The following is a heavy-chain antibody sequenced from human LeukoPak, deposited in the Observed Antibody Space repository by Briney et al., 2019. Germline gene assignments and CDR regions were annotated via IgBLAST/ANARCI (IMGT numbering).Heavy chain of an antibody. Sequence: GGSLRLSCAASGFTFSSYAMSWVRQAPGKGLEWVSAISGSGGSTYYADSVKGRFTISRDNSKSTLYLQMNSLRAEDTAVYYCAKGDRAVAGHNYFDYWGQGTLVTVSS. D-gene: IGHD6-19*01. CDR3: AKGDRAVAGHNYFDY. V-gene: IGHV3-23*01. CDR2: ISGSGGST. J-gene: IGHJ4*02. CDR1: GFTFSSYA.